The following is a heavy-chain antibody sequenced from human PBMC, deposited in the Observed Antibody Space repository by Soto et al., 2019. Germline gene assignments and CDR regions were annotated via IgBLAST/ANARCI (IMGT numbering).Heavy chain of an antibody. CDR2: INHSGRT. CDR1: GGSFSGYY. CDR3: AKGSAARELPFDF. J-gene: IGHJ4*02. V-gene: IGHV4-34*01. Sequence: QVQLQQWGAGLLKPSETLSLTCAVYGGSFSGYYWCWIRQPPGKGLEWIGEINHSGRTKYNPALKRRVTISVDTYKNQFSLKLSSVTAADTAVYYCAKGSAARELPFDFWGQGTLVNVSS. D-gene: IGHD6-6*01.